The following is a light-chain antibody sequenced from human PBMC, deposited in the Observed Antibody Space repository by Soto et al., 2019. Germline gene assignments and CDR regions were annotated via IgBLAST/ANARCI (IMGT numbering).Light chain of an antibody. Sequence: EIVLTQSPGTLSLSPGERATLSCRASQSVSSSYLAWYQQKPGQAPRLLIYGASSRATGIPDRFSGGGSGTDLTLTISRLEPEDFAVYYCQQYGSSPLTFGGGTKVDIK. CDR3: QQYGSSPLT. J-gene: IGKJ4*01. CDR2: GAS. CDR1: QSVSSSY. V-gene: IGKV3-20*01.